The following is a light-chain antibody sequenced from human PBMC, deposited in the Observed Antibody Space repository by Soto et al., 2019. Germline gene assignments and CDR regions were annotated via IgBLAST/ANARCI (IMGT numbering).Light chain of an antibody. J-gene: IGLJ1*01. CDR3: AAWDDSLSGPYV. V-gene: IGLV1-47*01. CDR2: RNN. CDR1: SSNIGSNY. Sequence: QPVRNHAPSGSGAPRPGGPITYSWNSSNIGSNYVYWYQQLPGTAPKLLIYRNNQRPSGVPDRFSGSKSGTSASLAISGLRSEDEADYYCAAWDDSLSGPYVFGTGTKVTVL.